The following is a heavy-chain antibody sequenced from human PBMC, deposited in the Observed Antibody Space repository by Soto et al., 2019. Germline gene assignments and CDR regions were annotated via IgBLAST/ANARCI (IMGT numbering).Heavy chain of an antibody. Sequence: SETLSLTCTPSAGSVSSDSYYWTWSRQPPGKGLEWIGYICSSGSTFYTHSLKSRVIISVDTSMNQCCLKLSSVTAADRAVYYCARDSLDLFDSWGQGTLVTVCS. CDR1: AGSVSSDSYY. CDR2: ICSSGST. D-gene: IGHD1-1*01. J-gene: IGHJ4*02. CDR3: ARDSLDLFDS. V-gene: IGHV4-61*01.